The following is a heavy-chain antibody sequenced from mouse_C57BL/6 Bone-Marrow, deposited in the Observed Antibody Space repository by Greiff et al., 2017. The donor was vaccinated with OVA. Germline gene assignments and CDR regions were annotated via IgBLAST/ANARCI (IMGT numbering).Heavy chain of an antibody. CDR1: GYTFTDYY. D-gene: IGHD1-1*01. V-gene: IGHV1-19*01. CDR2: INPYNGGT. J-gene: IGHJ2*01. CDR3: ARELYYYGSSWGRDD. Sequence: VQLQQSGPVLVKPGASVKMSCKASGYTFTDYYMNWVKQSHGKSLEWIGVINPYNGGTSYNQKFKGKATLTVDKSSSTAYMELNSLTSEDSAVYYCARELYYYGSSWGRDDWGQGTTLTVSS.